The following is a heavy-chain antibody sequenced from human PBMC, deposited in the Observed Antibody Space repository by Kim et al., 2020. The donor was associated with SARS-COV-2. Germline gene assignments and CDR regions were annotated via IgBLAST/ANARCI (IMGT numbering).Heavy chain of an antibody. V-gene: IGHV3-30*01. CDR3: ADYYYYGMDV. J-gene: IGHJ6*02. Sequence: YEDAVKDRFTTARDNSKNTLYLQMNSLRAEDTAVYYCADYYYYGMDVWGQGTTVTVSS.